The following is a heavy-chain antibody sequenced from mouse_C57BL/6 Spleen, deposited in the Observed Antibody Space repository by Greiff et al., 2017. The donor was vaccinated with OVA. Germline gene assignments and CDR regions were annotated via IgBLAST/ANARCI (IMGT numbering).Heavy chain of an antibody. Sequence: QVQLQQPGAELVKPGASVKLSCKASGYTFTSYWMHWVKQRPGQGLEWIGMIHPNSGSTNYNEKFKSKATLTVDTSSNTAYLQLSSLTSEDTAVYYCTTIYYGNYDWYFDVWGTGTTVTVSS. J-gene: IGHJ1*03. CDR1: GYTFTSYW. CDR3: TTIYYGNYDWYFDV. CDR2: IHPNSGST. D-gene: IGHD2-1*01. V-gene: IGHV1-64*01.